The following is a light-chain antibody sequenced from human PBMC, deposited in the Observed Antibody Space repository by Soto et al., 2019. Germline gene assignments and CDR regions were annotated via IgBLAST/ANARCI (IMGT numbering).Light chain of an antibody. CDR3: HQYDSSPRMYT. J-gene: IGKJ2*01. CDR1: QSVSSSY. Sequence: EIVLTQSPGTLSLSPGERATLSCRASQSVSSSYLAWYQQKNGQAPRLLIYGASSRATGIPDRFSGGGSGTDFTLTISRLEPEDFAVYYCHQYDSSPRMYTFGQGTKLEIK. V-gene: IGKV3-20*01. CDR2: GAS.